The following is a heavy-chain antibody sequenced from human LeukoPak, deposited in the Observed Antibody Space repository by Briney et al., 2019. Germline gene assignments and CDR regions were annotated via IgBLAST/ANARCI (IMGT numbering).Heavy chain of an antibody. CDR2: IYHSGST. CDR3: AREDYYDSSGYSPGGFDL. D-gene: IGHD3-22*01. J-gene: IGHJ2*01. V-gene: IGHV4-30-2*01. Sequence: SETLSLTCAVSGGSISSGGYSWSWIRQPPGKGLEWIGYIYHSGSTYYNPSLKSRVTTSVDRSKNQFSLKLSSVTAADTAVYYCAREDYYDSSGYSPGGFDLWGRGTLVTVSS. CDR1: GGSISSGGYS.